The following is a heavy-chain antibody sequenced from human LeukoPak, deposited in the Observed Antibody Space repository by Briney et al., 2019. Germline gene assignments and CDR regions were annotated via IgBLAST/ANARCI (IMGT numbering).Heavy chain of an antibody. CDR2: INGSGGST. J-gene: IGHJ4*02. CDR3: AKTSRGWSHFDY. D-gene: IGHD2-2*01. Sequence: GGSLRLSCAASGFTVSNDYMAWVRQDPGKGLEWVSAINGSGGSTYYADSVKGRFTTSRDNSKNTLYLQMNSLRAEDTAVYYCAKTSRGWSHFDYWGQGTLVTVSS. V-gene: IGHV3-23*01. CDR1: GFTVSNDY.